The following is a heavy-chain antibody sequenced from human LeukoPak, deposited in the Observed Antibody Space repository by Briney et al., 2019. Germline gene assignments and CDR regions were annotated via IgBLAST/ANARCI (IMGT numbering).Heavy chain of an antibody. CDR1: GGSISSYY. CDR2: IYYSGST. Sequence: SETLFLTCTVSGGSISSYYWSWIRQPPGKGLEWIGYIYYSGSTNYNPSLKSRVTISVDTSKNQFSLKLSSVTAADTAVYYCARVRQLLLGGYYYYMDVWGKGTTVTVSS. J-gene: IGHJ6*03. D-gene: IGHD2-2*01. CDR3: ARVRQLLLGGYYYYMDV. V-gene: IGHV4-59*01.